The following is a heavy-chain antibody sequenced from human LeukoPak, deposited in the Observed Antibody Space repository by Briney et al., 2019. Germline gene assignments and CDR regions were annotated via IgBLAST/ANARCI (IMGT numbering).Heavy chain of an antibody. D-gene: IGHD6-13*01. CDR3: AGTWSLYDAFDI. J-gene: IGHJ3*02. V-gene: IGHV3-7*01. Sequence: GGSLRLSCAASEFTFSSYWMSWVRQAPGKGLEWVANINQDGSKKYSVDSVKGRFTISRDNAKNSLYLQMNSLRAEDTAVYYCAGTWSLYDAFDIWGQGTMVTVSS. CDR2: INQDGSKK. CDR1: EFTFSSYW.